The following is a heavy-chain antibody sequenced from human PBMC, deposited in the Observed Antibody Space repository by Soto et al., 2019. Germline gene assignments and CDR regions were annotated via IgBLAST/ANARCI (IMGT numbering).Heavy chain of an antibody. D-gene: IGHD2-15*01. V-gene: IGHV3-23*01. CDR3: AKNAGGNCHSRVDC. CDR2: ITPGGHNT. Sequence: PWEALTLACATYGFTSTIHAMNWVRQAPGKGLEWVAGITPGGHNTYYADSVKGRFTISRDNSKNTVYLQMNYLRAEDTALYYCAKNAGGNCHSRVDCWGQGTLVTVSS. J-gene: IGHJ4*02. CDR1: GFTSTIHA.